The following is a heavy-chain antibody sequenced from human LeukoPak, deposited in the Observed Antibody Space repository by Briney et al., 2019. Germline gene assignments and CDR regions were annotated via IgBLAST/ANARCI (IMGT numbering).Heavy chain of an antibody. CDR1: GFTVSSNY. J-gene: IGHJ6*02. V-gene: IGHV3-53*01. CDR2: IYSGGST. CDR3: ARDRRYYYGSGSYYYYGVDV. Sequence: GGSLRLSCAASGFTVSSNYMSWVRQAPGEGLEWVSVIYSGGSTYYADSVKGRFTISRDNSKNTLYLQMNSLRAEDTAVYYCARDRRYYYGSGSYYYYGVDVWGQGTTVTVSS. D-gene: IGHD3-10*01.